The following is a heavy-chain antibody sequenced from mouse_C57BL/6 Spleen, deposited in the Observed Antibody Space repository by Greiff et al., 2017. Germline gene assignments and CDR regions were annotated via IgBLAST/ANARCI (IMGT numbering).Heavy chain of an antibody. CDR3: AREDYSKGFAY. Sequence: EVKLQESGGGLVKPGGSLKLSCAASGFTFSDYGMHWVRQAPEKGLEWVAYISSGSSTIYYADTVKGRFTISRDNAKNTLFLQMTSLGSEDTAMYYCAREDYSKGFAYWGQGTLVTVSA. D-gene: IGHD2-5*01. CDR1: GFTFSDYG. CDR2: ISSGSSTI. V-gene: IGHV5-17*01. J-gene: IGHJ3*01.